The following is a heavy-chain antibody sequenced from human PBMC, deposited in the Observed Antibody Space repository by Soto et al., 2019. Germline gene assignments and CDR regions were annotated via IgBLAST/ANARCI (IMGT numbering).Heavy chain of an antibody. CDR3: ARTPTVTTDWYFDL. V-gene: IGHV4-39*01. CDR1: GGSISSSSYY. J-gene: IGHJ2*01. Sequence: QLQLQESGPGLVKPSETLSLTCTVSGGSISSSSYYWGWIRQPPGKGLEWIGSIYYSGSTYYNPSLKCRVTISVDTSKNQFSLKLSSVTAADTAVYYCARTPTVTTDWYFDLWGRGTLVTVSS. CDR2: IYYSGST. D-gene: IGHD4-17*01.